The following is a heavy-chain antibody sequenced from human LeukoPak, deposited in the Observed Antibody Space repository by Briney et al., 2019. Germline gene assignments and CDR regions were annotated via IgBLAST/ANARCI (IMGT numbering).Heavy chain of an antibody. D-gene: IGHD6-13*01. CDR1: GYSFTDHW. CDR3: ARSIAAAGNTFDY. J-gene: IGHJ4*02. Sequence: GESLQISCKGSGYSFTDHWIGWVRQLPGKGLEWMGIIYPDDSDTRYSPSFQGQVTISADKSINTAYLQWSSLKASDTAMYYCARSIAAAGNTFDYWGQGTLVTVSS. CDR2: IYPDDSDT. V-gene: IGHV5-51*01.